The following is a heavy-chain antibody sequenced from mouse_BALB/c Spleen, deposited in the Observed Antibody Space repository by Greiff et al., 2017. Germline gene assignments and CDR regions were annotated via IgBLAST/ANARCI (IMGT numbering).Heavy chain of an antibody. CDR2: ISYSGST. V-gene: IGHV3-2*02. J-gene: IGHJ3*01. CDR3: AREGSYYRYDGFAY. D-gene: IGHD2-14*01. Sequence: EVQLQESGPGLVKPSQSLSLTCTVTGYSITSDYAWNWIRQFPGNKLEWMGYISYSGSTSYNPSLKSRISITRDTSKNQFFLQLNSVTTEDTATYYCAREGSYYRYDGFAYWGQGTLVTVSA. CDR1: GYSITSDYA.